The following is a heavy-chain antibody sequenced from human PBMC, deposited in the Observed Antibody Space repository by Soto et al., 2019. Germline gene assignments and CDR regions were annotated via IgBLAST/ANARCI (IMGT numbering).Heavy chain of an antibody. J-gene: IGHJ6*04. CDR1: GYTFTSYA. D-gene: IGHD2-2*01. Sequence: QVQLVQSGAEVKKPGASVKVSCKASGYTFTSYAMHWVRQAPGQRLEWMGWINAGNGNTKYSQKFQGRVTITRDTSASTAYMELSSLRSEDTAVYYCARGPLVNKDIVVVPAAMADVWGKGTTVTVSS. V-gene: IGHV1-3*01. CDR2: INAGNGNT. CDR3: ARGPLVNKDIVVVPAAMADV.